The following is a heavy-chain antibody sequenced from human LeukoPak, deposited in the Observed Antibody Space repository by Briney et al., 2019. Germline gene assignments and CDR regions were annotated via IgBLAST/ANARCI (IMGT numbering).Heavy chain of an antibody. CDR1: GFTFTMFG. CDR3: AKDDYGGHIFDY. CDR2: ISGSGGST. J-gene: IGHJ4*02. D-gene: IGHD4-23*01. V-gene: IGHV3-23*01. Sequence: PGGSLRLSCAASGFTFTMFGMNWVRQAPGKGLEWVSAISGSGGSTYYADSVKGRFTISRDNSKNTLYLQMNSLRAEDTAVYYCAKDDYGGHIFDYWGQGTLVTVSS.